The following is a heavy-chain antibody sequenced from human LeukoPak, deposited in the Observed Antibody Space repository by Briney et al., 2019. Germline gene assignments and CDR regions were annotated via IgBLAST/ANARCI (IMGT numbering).Heavy chain of an antibody. V-gene: IGHV1-2*02. J-gene: IGHJ4*02. CDR1: GYTFTGYY. D-gene: IGHD1-26*01. CDR3: ARGVVGATSGLDY. CDR2: INPNSGGT. Sequence: GASVKASCKASGYTFTGYYMHWVRQAPGQGLEWMGWINPNSGGTNYAQKFQGRVTMTRDTSISTAYMELSRPRSDDTAVYYCARGVVGATSGLDYWGQGTLVTVSS.